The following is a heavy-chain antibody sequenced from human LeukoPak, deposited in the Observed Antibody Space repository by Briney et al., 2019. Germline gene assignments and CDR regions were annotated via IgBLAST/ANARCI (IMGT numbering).Heavy chain of an antibody. D-gene: IGHD3-22*01. J-gene: IGHJ4*02. V-gene: IGHV3-23*01. Sequence: GGSLRLSCAASGFTFSTYAMHWVRQPPGKGLEWVPAISGSGGATYHADADSVKGRFIISRDNSKNTLYLQINSLRVEDTAVYYCAKDGYNYDSSGHFDYWGQGTLVTVPS. CDR3: AKDGYNYDSSGHFDY. CDR1: GFTFSTYA. CDR2: ISGSGGAT.